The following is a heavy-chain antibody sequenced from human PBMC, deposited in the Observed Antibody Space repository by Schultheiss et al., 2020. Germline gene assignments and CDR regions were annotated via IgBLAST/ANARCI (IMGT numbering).Heavy chain of an antibody. CDR2: MNPNSGNT. CDR3: ARVSVRYFDWLPTEY. V-gene: IGHV1-8*01. Sequence: AFVKVSYKASGYTFTSYDINWVRQATGQGLEWMGWMNPNSGNTGYAQKFQGRVTMTRNTSISTAYMELRSLRSDDTAVYYCARVSVRYFDWLPTEYWGQGALGT. J-gene: IGHJ4*02. CDR1: GYTFTSYD. D-gene: IGHD3-9*01.